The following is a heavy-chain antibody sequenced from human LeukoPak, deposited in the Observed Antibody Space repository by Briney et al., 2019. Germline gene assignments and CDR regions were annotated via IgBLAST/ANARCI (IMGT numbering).Heavy chain of an antibody. J-gene: IGHJ4*02. CDR3: ARMVSGGYYSY. CDR2: IYYSGST. V-gene: IGHV4-59*11. CDR1: GDFISSHY. Sequence: SETLSLTCTVPGDFISSHYWNWIRQPPGEGLEWIGYIYYSGSTNYNPSLKSRLTMSLDTSKNQFSLKLSSVTAADTAVYYCARMVSGGYYSYWGQGILVTVSS. D-gene: IGHD3-22*01.